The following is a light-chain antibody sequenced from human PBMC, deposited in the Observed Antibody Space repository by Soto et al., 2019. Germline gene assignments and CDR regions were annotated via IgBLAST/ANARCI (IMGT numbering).Light chain of an antibody. V-gene: IGKV1-5*03. CDR2: KAS. Sequence: DIRMTQSPSTLSASVGDRVTITCRASQSISVYLAWYQHKPGKAPKLLIYKASNLESGVPSRFSGSGSGTEFTLTITGLQPDDFATYYCQQYNSYRTFGQGTKVEIK. CDR1: QSISVY. CDR3: QQYNSYRT. J-gene: IGKJ1*01.